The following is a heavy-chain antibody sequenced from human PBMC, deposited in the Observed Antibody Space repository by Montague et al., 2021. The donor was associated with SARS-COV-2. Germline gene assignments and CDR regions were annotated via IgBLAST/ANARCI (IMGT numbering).Heavy chain of an antibody. V-gene: IGHV4-59*01. Sequence: SETLSLTCTASGGSIGAYYWSWIRQPPGKGLEWIGYIYYSGSTNXNPSLKSRVTISVDTSKNQFSLKLSSVTAADTAVYYCARGGYYDYAFDIWGQGTMVTVSS. CDR2: IYYSGST. CDR3: ARGGYYDYAFDI. J-gene: IGHJ3*02. CDR1: GGSIGAYY. D-gene: IGHD3-22*01.